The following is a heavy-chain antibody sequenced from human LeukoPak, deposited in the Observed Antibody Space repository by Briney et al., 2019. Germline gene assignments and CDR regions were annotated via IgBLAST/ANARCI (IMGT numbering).Heavy chain of an antibody. Sequence: ASVKVSCKASGYTFTGYYMHWVRQAPGQGLEWMGWINPNSGGTNYAQKFQGRVTMTRDTSISTAYMELSRLTSDDTAVYYCARVEQWLVPLDFWGQGTLVTVSS. V-gene: IGHV1-2*02. D-gene: IGHD6-19*01. CDR2: INPNSGGT. J-gene: IGHJ4*02. CDR1: GYTFTGYY. CDR3: ARVEQWLVPLDF.